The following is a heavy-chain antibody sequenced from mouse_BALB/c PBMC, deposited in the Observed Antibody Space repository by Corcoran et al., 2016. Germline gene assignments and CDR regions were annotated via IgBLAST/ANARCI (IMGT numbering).Heavy chain of an antibody. V-gene: IGHV9-3-1*01. J-gene: IGHJ2*01. CDR2: INTYTGEP. CDR3: AITTVVDY. CDR1: GYTFTNYG. Sequence: QIQLVQSGPELKKPGETVKISCRASGYTFTNYGMNWVKQAPGKGLKWMGWINTYTGEPTYADDFKGRFAFSLETSASTAYLQINNLKNEDTATYFCAITTVVDYWGQGTTLTVSS. D-gene: IGHD1-1*01.